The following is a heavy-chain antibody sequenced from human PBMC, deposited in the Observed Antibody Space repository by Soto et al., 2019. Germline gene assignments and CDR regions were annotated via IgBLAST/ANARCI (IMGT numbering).Heavy chain of an antibody. D-gene: IGHD3-9*01. V-gene: IGHV1-18*01. CDR2: ISAYNGNT. CDR3: AGIASGRYFGWLLLARDAIDI. CDR1: GYTFTSYG. J-gene: IGHJ3*02. Sequence: ASVKVSCKASGYTFTSYGISWVRQAPGQGLEGMGWISAYNGNTNYAQKLQGRDTMTTDTSTSTANMALGSSRSDDTAVYCCAGIASGRYFGWLLLARDAIDIWGQGTMVTVSS.